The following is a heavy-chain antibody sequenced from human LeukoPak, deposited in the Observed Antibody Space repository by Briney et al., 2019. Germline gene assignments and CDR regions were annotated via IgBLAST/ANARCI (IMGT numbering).Heavy chain of an antibody. D-gene: IGHD6-19*01. CDR1: GLTFRSYW. CDR2: INGDGSST. Sequence: GGSLRLSCAASGLTFRSYWMHWVRQAPGKGLVWVSRINGDGSSTIYADSVKGRFTISRDNAKNTLYLQMNSLRAEDTAVYYCARGGGPYGSGWYGYDYWGQGTLVTVSS. CDR3: ARGGGPYGSGWYGYDY. V-gene: IGHV3-74*01. J-gene: IGHJ4*02.